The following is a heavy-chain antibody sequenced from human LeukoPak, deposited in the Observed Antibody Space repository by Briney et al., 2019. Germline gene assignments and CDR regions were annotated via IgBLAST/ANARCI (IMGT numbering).Heavy chain of an antibody. CDR3: ARDRGNRGYSFNN. Sequence: GASVKVSCKASGYTFTSYYMHWVRQAPGQGLEWIGWINPTNGGINYVQKFQGRVTMTRDTSISTAYMDLSSLRSDDTAVYYCARDRGNRGYSFNNWGQGTLVTVSS. V-gene: IGHV1-2*02. J-gene: IGHJ4*02. CDR2: INPTNGGI. CDR1: GYTFTSYY. D-gene: IGHD5-18*01.